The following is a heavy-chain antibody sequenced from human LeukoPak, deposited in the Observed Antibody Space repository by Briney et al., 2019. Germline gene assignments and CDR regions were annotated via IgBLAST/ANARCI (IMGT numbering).Heavy chain of an antibody. V-gene: IGHV3-30*02. CDR1: GFTFSSYG. Sequence: GGSLRLSCAPSGFTFSSYGMHWVRQAPGKGLEWVAFIQYDGSDKHYADSVKGRFTISRDNSKGTLYLQMNSLGAEDTAVYYCAKDLKLAPFDYWGQGTLVTVSS. CDR3: AKDLKLAPFDY. CDR2: IQYDGSDK. J-gene: IGHJ4*02.